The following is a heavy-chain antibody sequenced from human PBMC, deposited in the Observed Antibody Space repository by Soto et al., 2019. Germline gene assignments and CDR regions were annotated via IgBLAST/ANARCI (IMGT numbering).Heavy chain of an antibody. CDR3: ARTPGCGTNSRFDP. J-gene: IGHJ5*02. CDR1: GYTFTNYA. D-gene: IGHD5-18*01. Sequence: ASVKVSCKASGYTFTNYAINWVRQAPGHRLEWMGWINSGNANTKYSQKFQGRVTITRDTSASTAYMELTSLTSEDTAVYYCARTPGCGTNSRFDPWGRRNLVPVCS. CDR2: INSGNANT. V-gene: IGHV1-3*01.